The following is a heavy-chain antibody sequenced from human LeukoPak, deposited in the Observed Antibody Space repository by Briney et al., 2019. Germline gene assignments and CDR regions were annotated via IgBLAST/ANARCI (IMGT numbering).Heavy chain of an antibody. D-gene: IGHD2-2*01. CDR2: INTDGSST. Sequence: PGGSLRLSCAASGFTFSSYWMHWVRQAPGKGLVWVSRINTDGSSTSYADSVMGRFTISRDNAKNTLYLQMNSLRAEDTAVYYCAREKKSSTSMDYWGQGTLVTVST. J-gene: IGHJ4*02. V-gene: IGHV3-74*01. CDR1: GFTFSSYW. CDR3: AREKKSSTSMDY.